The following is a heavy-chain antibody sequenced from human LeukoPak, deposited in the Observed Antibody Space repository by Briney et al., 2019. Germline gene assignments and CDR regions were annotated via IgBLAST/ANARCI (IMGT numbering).Heavy chain of an antibody. CDR3: ARDQRSSGWHFDY. D-gene: IGHD6-19*01. V-gene: IGHV3-23*01. Sequence: GGSLRLSCVASGFTFSSYAMSWVRQAPGKGLEWVSAISGSGGSTYYADSVKGRFTISRDNSKNTVYLQLNSLRAEDTAVYYCARDQRSSGWHFDYWGQGTLVTVSS. CDR1: GFTFSSYA. J-gene: IGHJ4*02. CDR2: ISGSGGST.